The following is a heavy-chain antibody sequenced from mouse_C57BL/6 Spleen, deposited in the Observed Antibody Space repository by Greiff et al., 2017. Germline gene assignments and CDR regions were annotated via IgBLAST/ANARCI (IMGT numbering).Heavy chain of an antibody. D-gene: IGHD2-5*01. V-gene: IGHV2-9-1*01. J-gene: IGHJ3*01. CDR2: IWTGGGT. CDR1: GFSLTSYA. Sequence: VKLVESGPGLVAPSQSLSITCTVSGFSLTSYAISWVRQPPGKGLEWLGVIWTGGGTNYNSALKSRLSISKDNSKSQVFLKMNSLQTDDTARYYCASPLLHSNGFAYWGQGTLVTVSA. CDR3: ASPLLHSNGFAY.